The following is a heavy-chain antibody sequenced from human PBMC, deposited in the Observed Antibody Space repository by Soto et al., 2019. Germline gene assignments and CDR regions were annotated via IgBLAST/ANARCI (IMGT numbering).Heavy chain of an antibody. V-gene: IGHV3-23*01. CDR1: GLTFGSRA. CDR2: GTDTGGDA. CDR3: ARGSTDSYPGSRIFDF. J-gene: IGHJ4*02. Sequence: EVQLLESGGDLKQPGGSVRLSCVASGLTFGSRAMTWVRQAPGEGLQWVSTGTDTGGDAKYAESVRGRFVISRDNSKKTLSLQMTSLTAGVSAMYYFARGSTDSYPGSRIFDFWGRGTLVTVSS. D-gene: IGHD3-10*01.